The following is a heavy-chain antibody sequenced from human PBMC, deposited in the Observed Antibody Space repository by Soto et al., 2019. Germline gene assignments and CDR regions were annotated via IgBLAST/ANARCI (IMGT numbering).Heavy chain of an antibody. Sequence: SETLSLTCTVSGGSISSGCYYWSWIRQHPGKGLEWIGYIYYSGSTYYNPSLKSRVTISVDTSKNQFSLKLSSVTAADTAVYYCAREDNYYGSGSLSYYYGMDVWGQGTTVTVSS. D-gene: IGHD3-10*01. V-gene: IGHV4-31*03. CDR3: AREDNYYGSGSLSYYYGMDV. J-gene: IGHJ6*02. CDR2: IYYSGST. CDR1: GGSISSGCYY.